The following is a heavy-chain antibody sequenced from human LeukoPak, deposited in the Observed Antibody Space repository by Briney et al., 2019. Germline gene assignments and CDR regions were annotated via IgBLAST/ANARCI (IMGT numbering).Heavy chain of an antibody. CDR3: AGSGDDDSSGYRDY. V-gene: IGHV3-53*01. CDR2: IYSGGNI. CDR1: GFTVSSNY. D-gene: IGHD3-22*01. Sequence: PGGSLRLPCAASGFTVSSNYMSWVRQAPGKGLEWVSVIYSGGNIYYADSVKGRFTISRDNSKNTLYLQMNSLRAEDTAVYYCAGSGDDDSSGYRDYWGQGTLVTVSS. J-gene: IGHJ4*02.